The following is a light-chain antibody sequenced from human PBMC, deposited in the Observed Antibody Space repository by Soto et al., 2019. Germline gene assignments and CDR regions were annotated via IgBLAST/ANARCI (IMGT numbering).Light chain of an antibody. V-gene: IGKV1-5*01. Sequence: DIQMTQSPSTLSASVGDRVTITCRASQSISSWLAWYQQKPGKAPKLLIYDASSLESGVPARFSGSGSGTEFTLTISGLQSEDYADYFCHQYENWPKTFGQGTKVDIK. J-gene: IGKJ1*01. CDR2: DAS. CDR1: QSISSW. CDR3: HQYENWPKT.